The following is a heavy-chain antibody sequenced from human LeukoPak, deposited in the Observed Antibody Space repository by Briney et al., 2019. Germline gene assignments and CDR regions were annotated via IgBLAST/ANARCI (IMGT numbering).Heavy chain of an antibody. V-gene: IGHV4-61*02. Sequence: PSQTLSLTCTVSGGSISSGSYYWSWIRQPAGKGLEWIGRIYTSGSTNYNPSLKSRVTISVDTSKNQFSLKLSSVTAADTAVYYCARGLGYCSSNSCRYYFDYWGQGTLVTVSS. J-gene: IGHJ4*02. D-gene: IGHD2-2*01. CDR2: IYTSGST. CDR3: ARGLGYCSSNSCRYYFDY. CDR1: GGSISSGSYY.